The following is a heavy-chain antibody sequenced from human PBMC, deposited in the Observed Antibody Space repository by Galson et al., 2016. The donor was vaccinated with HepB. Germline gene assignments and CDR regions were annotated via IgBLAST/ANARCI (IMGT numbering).Heavy chain of an antibody. CDR1: GFSFSFYT. D-gene: IGHD3-9*01. V-gene: IGHV3-21*01. CDR2: ISRSDSYI. Sequence: SLRLSCAAPGFSFSFYTMNWVRQAPGKGLEWVSSISRSDSYIYYADSVKGRFTISRDDAKNSLYLQMNSLRAEDTAVYFCARDYDILTGYYSLDYWGQGTLVTVSS. J-gene: IGHJ4*02. CDR3: ARDYDILTGYYSLDY.